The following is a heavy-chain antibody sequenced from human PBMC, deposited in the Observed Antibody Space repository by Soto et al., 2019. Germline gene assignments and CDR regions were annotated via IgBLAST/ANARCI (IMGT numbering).Heavy chain of an antibody. CDR2: ISYDGSNK. V-gene: IGHV3-30*03. CDR3: ARDSLPLNYDYIWGSYRPSQYFDY. CDR1: GFTFSSYG. J-gene: IGHJ4*02. Sequence: PGGSLRLSCAASGFTFSSYGMHWVRQAPGKGLEWVAVISYDGSNKYYADSVKGRFTISRDNSKNTLYLQMNSLRAEDTAVYYCARDSLPLNYDYIWGSYRPSQYFDYWGQGTLVTVSS. D-gene: IGHD3-16*02.